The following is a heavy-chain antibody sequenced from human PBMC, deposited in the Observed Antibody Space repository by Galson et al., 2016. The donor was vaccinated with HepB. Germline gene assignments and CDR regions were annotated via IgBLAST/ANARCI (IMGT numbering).Heavy chain of an antibody. Sequence: SVKVSCKVSGHTPTDLSIHWVRQAPGKGLEWMGGFDPEDGKPIYAQKFKGRVTVTEDTSTDTAFMQLSGLRSDDTAVYYRASSPPPTWKLLLYYSYYYMAVWGQGTTVTVSS. CDR3: ASSPPPTWKLLLYYSYYYMAV. CDR1: GHTPTDLS. J-gene: IGHJ6*02. CDR2: FDPEDGKP. D-gene: IGHD4-23*01. V-gene: IGHV1-24*01.